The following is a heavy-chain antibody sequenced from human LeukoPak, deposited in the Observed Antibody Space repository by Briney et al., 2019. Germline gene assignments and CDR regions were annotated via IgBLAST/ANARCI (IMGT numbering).Heavy chain of an antibody. Sequence: GGSLRLSCAASGFTFSSYSMNWVRQAPGKGLEWVSSISSSSSYIYYADSVKGRFTISRDNAKNSLYLQMNSLRAEDTAVYYCARDQDYSPTGYYFDYWGQGTLVTVSS. D-gene: IGHD2-21*01. V-gene: IGHV3-21*01. CDR3: ARDQDYSPTGYYFDY. J-gene: IGHJ4*02. CDR2: ISSSSSYI. CDR1: GFTFSSYS.